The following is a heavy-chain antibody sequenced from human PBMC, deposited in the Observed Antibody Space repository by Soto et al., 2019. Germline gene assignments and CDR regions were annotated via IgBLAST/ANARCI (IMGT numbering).Heavy chain of an antibody. V-gene: IGHV3-21*01. Sequence: WGSLRLSCAASGFTFSSYSMNWVRQAPGKGLEWVSSISSSSSYIYYADSVKGRFTISRDNAKNSLYLQMNSLRAEYTAVYYCARGGVEATHYYYYGMDVWGQGTTVTVSS. CDR3: ARGGVEATHYYYYGMDV. D-gene: IGHD1-26*01. CDR2: ISSSSSYI. CDR1: GFTFSSYS. J-gene: IGHJ6*02.